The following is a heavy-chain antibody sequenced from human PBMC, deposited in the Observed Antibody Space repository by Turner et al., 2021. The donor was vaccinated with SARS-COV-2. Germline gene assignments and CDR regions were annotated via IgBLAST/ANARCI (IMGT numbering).Heavy chain of an antibody. J-gene: IGHJ4*02. V-gene: IGHV2-5*02. CDR2: IYWDDEE. CDR3: AHSVYLYSSLNYISVVYFAS. CDR1: GFSLTHRGEG. D-gene: IGHD2-15*01. Sequence: HITLRESGRTLVQPRPTLTLACTFSGFSLTHRGEGVGWIRQPPGKALESLALIYWDDEERYSPSLRTRLSITKDTSKMQVFLKMSNVDPEDTATYFCAHSVYLYSSLNYISVVYFASLGPGTLFTVSS.